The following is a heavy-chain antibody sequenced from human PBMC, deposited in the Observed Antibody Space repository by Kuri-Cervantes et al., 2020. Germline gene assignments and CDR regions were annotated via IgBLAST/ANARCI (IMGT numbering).Heavy chain of an antibody. J-gene: IGHJ4*02. CDR2: ISYDGSNK. D-gene: IGHD6-19*01. CDR3: ARDGSPGYSGGWYGGEFDY. CDR1: GFTFSSYG. Sequence: GESLKISCAASGFTFSSYGMHWVRQAPGKGLEWVAVISYDGSNKYYADSVKGRFTISRDNSKNTLYLQMNSLRAEDTAVYYCARDGSPGYSGGWYGGEFDYWGQGTLVTVSS. V-gene: IGHV3-30*19.